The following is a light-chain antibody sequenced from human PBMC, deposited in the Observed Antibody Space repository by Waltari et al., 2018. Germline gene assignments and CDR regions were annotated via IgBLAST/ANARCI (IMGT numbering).Light chain of an antibody. V-gene: IGLV2-11*01. J-gene: IGLJ2*01. Sequence: QPRSVSGSPGQSVTISCTGTSGDVGDYNYVSWYQEQPGKAPRLTIYDVSERPSGVPDRFSASKSGNTASLTISGLQAEDEGSYHCCSRAGSSVVFGGGTKLTVL. CDR2: DVS. CDR1: SGDVGDYNY. CDR3: CSRAGSSVV.